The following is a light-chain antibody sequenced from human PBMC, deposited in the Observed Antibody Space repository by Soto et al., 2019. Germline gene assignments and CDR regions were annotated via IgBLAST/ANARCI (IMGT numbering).Light chain of an antibody. Sequence: QSVLTQPASVSGSPGQSITISCTGTSSDVGGYNYVSWYRQHPGRATKLMIYDVSNRPSGVSNRFSGSKSGNTASLTISWLQAEDEADYYCSSYTRSSTSGFGTGTKVTVL. CDR3: SSYTRSSTSG. J-gene: IGLJ1*01. V-gene: IGLV2-14*01. CDR2: DVS. CDR1: SSDVGGYNY.